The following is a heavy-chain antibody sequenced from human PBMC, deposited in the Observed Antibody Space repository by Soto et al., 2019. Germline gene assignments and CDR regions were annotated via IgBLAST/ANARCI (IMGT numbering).Heavy chain of an antibody. Sequence: PGGSLRLSCAASGFTFSDHYMSWIRQAPGKGLEWIGYSSNSGSFTRYADSVKGRFSISRDNAKNSLYLQINSLRGDDTAIYYCVRSGDNYNLLDYWGQGTPVPSPQ. CDR1: GFTFSDHY. D-gene: IGHD1-1*01. CDR3: VRSGDNYNLLDY. CDR2: SSNSGSFT. J-gene: IGHJ4*02. V-gene: IGHV3-11*06.